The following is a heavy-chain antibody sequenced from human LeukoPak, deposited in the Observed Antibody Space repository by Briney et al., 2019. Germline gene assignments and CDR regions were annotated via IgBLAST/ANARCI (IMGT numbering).Heavy chain of an antibody. Sequence: SQTLSLTCTVSGGSIRSGSHYWAWIRQPPGKGLEWIGSIYYSGSTYYNPSLENRVTISIDASKNHFSLKLSSLSAADTSVYYCAKRDDSGGNLVDLWGQGTLVTVS. D-gene: IGHD3-22*01. CDR2: IYYSGST. CDR1: GGSIRSGSHY. CDR3: AKRDDSGGNLVDL. J-gene: IGHJ4*02. V-gene: IGHV4-39*02.